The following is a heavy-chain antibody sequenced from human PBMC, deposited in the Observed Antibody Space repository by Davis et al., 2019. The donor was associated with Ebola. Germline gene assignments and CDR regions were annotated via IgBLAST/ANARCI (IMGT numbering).Heavy chain of an antibody. D-gene: IGHD4-17*01. V-gene: IGHV4-59*08. Sequence: SETLSLTCTVSGGSISGDYWSWIRQPPGKGLEWIGYIHDSGSTNYNPSLKSRLTISVDTSKNQFSLKLSSVTAADTAVYYCARLTRLSMTTVKTGWFDPWGQGTLVTVSS. J-gene: IGHJ5*02. CDR3: ARLTRLSMTTVKTGWFDP. CDR1: GGSISGDY. CDR2: IHDSGST.